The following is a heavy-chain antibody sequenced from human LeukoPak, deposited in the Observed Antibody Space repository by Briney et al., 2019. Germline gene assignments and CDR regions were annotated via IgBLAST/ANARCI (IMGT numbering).Heavy chain of an antibody. V-gene: IGHV4-39*07. CDR2: IYYNGST. D-gene: IGHD6-19*01. Sequence: SETLSLTCTVSGGSISSSSFYWGWIRQPTGKGLEWIGSIYYNGSTYYNPSLKSRVTISLDTSKNQFSLKLSSVTAADTAVYYCASRASQDVARWLVLDYWGQGSLVTVSS. J-gene: IGHJ4*02. CDR3: ASRASQDVARWLVLDY. CDR1: GGSISSSSFY.